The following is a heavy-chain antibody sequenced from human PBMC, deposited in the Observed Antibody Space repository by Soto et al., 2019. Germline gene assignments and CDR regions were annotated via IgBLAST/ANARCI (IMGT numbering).Heavy chain of an antibody. D-gene: IGHD2-2*01. CDR1: GFTFSSYG. J-gene: IGHJ6*02. Sequence: QVQLVESGGGVVQPGRSLRLSCAASGFTFSSYGMHWVRQAPGKGLEWVAVISYDGSNKYYADSVKGRFTISRDNSKNTLYLQMNSLRAEDTAVYYCAKDRLVPAAMGPYYYYYGMDVWGQGTTVTVSS. CDR2: ISYDGSNK. V-gene: IGHV3-30*18. CDR3: AKDRLVPAAMGPYYYYYGMDV.